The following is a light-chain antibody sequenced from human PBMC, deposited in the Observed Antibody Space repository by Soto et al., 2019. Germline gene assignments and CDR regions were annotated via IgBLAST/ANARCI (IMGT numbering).Light chain of an antibody. V-gene: IGKV1-5*01. CDR3: QQYNSYSWT. CDR1: QSISAW. Sequence: DIQMTQSPSTLSAYVGDRVTITCRASQSISAWLAWYQQKPGKAPKFLIYDASSLESGVPSRFSGSGSGTEFTLTISSLQPDDFATYYCQQYNSYSWTFGQGTKVEIK. CDR2: DAS. J-gene: IGKJ1*01.